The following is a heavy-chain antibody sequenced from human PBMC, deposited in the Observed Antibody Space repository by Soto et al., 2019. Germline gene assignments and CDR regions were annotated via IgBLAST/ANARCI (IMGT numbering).Heavy chain of an antibody. D-gene: IGHD4-4*01. CDR3: ARVPAGEMATVFQAFDI. CDR2: ISGSGGST. Sequence: GGSLRLSCVASEFTFSTYAMSWVRQAPGKGLEWVSGISGSGGSTYYADSVKGRFAVSRDNSKSTLYLQMNSLRDEDTAVYYCARVPAGEMATVFQAFDIWGQGTMVTVSS. CDR1: EFTFSTYA. J-gene: IGHJ3*02. V-gene: IGHV3-23*01.